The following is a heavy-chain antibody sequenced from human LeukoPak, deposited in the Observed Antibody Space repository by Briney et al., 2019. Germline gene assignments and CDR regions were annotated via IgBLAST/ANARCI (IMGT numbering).Heavy chain of an antibody. D-gene: IGHD4-17*01. J-gene: IGHJ4*02. Sequence: GGSLRLSCAASGFTFSSYAMSWVRQAPGKGVEGVSAISGSGGSTYYADSVKGRFTISRDNSKNTLYLQMNSLRAEDTAVYYCARATGYFDYWGQGTLVTVSS. CDR3: ARATGYFDY. V-gene: IGHV3-23*01. CDR1: GFTFSSYA. CDR2: ISGSGGST.